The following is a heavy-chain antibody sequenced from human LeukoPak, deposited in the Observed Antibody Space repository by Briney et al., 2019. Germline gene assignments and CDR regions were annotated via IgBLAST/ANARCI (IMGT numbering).Heavy chain of an antibody. D-gene: IGHD3-22*01. CDR1: GYSFTGYY. J-gene: IGHJ5*02. Sequence: ASVNVSCKASGYSFTGYYIHWVRQAPGQGLEWIGWLNPNSGGTNYAQMLQGRVTMTRDTSISTAYMELSSLRSDDTAVYYCATGRDISYYFDTPPNQSWGQGTLVTVSS. CDR3: ATGRDISYYFDTPPNQS. V-gene: IGHV1-2*02. CDR2: LNPNSGGT.